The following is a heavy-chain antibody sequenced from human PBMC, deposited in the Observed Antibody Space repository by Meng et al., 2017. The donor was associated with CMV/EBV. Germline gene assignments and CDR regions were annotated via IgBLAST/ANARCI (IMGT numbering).Heavy chain of an antibody. Sequence: SGFTLDRYAMSGVGQATGEGVEGVEAISDRGDRTYYEDSVKGRYNISRDNSKNTLYLQMNSLRAEDTAVYYGAKGTLPATRDGRFDYWGQGTLVTVSS. CDR2: ISDRGDRT. CDR3: AKGTLPATRDGRFDY. V-gene: IGHV3-23*01. J-gene: IGHJ4*02. CDR1: GFTLDRYA. D-gene: IGHD2-15*01.